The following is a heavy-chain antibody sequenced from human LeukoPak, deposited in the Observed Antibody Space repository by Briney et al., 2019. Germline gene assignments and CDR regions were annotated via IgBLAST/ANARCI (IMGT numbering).Heavy chain of an antibody. CDR3: SGRDSSRSPRAY. J-gene: IGHJ4*02. D-gene: IGHD2-2*01. V-gene: IGHV3-7*03. Sequence: GGSLRLSCAASGLTFTDFWMNWVRLAPGRGLDWLANIKPDGSERYYVDSVKGRFAISRDNAKNEVYLEMNSVRAEDTGVYYCSGRDSSRSPRAYWGQGTLVSVSS. CDR1: GLTFTDFW. CDR2: IKPDGSER.